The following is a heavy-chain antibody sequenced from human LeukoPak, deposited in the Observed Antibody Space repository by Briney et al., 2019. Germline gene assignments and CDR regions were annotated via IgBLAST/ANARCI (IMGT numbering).Heavy chain of an antibody. Sequence: GSSVKVSCKASGGTFSSYAISWVRQAPGQGLEWMGGIIPIFGTANYAQKFQGRVTITADESTSTAYMELSSLRSEDTAVYYCARGAGMLWFGEIRSYYMDVWGKGTTVTISS. J-gene: IGHJ6*03. CDR2: IIPIFGTA. CDR1: GGTFSSYA. V-gene: IGHV1-69*01. D-gene: IGHD3-10*01. CDR3: ARGAGMLWFGEIRSYYMDV.